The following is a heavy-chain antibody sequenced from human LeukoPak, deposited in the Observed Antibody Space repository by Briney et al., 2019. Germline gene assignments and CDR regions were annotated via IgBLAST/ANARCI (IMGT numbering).Heavy chain of an antibody. Sequence: GSLRLSCAASGFTFSSYGMHWVRQAPGKGLEWVAFIRYDGSNKYYADSVKGRFTISRDNAKNSLYLQMNSLRAEDTAVYYCAREEAAATKYYYYYYMDVWGRGTTVTVSS. J-gene: IGHJ6*03. CDR1: GFTFSSYG. V-gene: IGHV3-30*02. D-gene: IGHD6-13*01. CDR3: AREEAAATKYYYYYYMDV. CDR2: IRYDGSNK.